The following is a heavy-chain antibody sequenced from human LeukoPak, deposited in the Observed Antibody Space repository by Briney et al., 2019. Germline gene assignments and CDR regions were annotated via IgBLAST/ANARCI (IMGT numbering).Heavy chain of an antibody. V-gene: IGHV1-2*02. D-gene: IGHD6-19*01. CDR1: GYTFTGYY. CDR3: ARVHSSGWYADY. CDR2: INPNSGGT. J-gene: IGHJ4*02. Sequence: GASVKVSCKASGYTFTGYYMHWVRQAPGQGLEWTGWINPNSGGTNYAQKFQGRVTMTRDTSISTAYMELSRLRSDDTAVYYCARVHSSGWYADYWGQGTLVTVSS.